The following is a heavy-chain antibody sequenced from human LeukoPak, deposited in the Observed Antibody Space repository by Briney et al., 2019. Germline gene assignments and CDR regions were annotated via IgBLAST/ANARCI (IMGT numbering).Heavy chain of an antibody. CDR3: AREEYGDYHDAFDI. CDR1: GYTFTGYY. Sequence: ASVKVSCKASGYTFTGYYMHWVRQAPGQGLEWMGRINPNSGGTNYAQKFQGRVTITTDESTSTAYMELSSLRSEDTAVYYCAREEYGDYHDAFDIWGQGTMVTVSS. CDR2: INPNSGGT. D-gene: IGHD4-17*01. V-gene: IGHV1-2*06. J-gene: IGHJ3*02.